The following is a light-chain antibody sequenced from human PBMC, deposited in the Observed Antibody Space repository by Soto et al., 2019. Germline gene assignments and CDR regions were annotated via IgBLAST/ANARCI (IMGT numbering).Light chain of an antibody. CDR2: EGS. J-gene: IGLJ1*01. CDR3: CSYAGSSTYV. Sequence: QSALAQPVSVSGSPGQSITISCTGTSSDVGGFNLVSWYQQHPGKAPKLMIYEGSERPSGVSDRFSGSKSGNTASLTISGLQAADEADYYCCSYAGSSTYVFGTGTRSPS. CDR1: SSDVGGFNL. V-gene: IGLV2-23*01.